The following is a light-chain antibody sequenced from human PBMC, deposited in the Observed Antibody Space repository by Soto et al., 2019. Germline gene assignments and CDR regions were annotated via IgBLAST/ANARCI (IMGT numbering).Light chain of an antibody. CDR2: DAS. CDR3: QQYDSWPPLP. Sequence: EILLTQSPSTLSLSPGEGATLSCRARQRIYSTLACYQQRRGHTPRLLIYDASSRATGIPARFSGSVFGTEFTLTISSLQSEDFAVYYCQQYDSWPPLPFGGGAKVESK. J-gene: IGKJ4*01. V-gene: IGKV3-15*01. CDR1: QRIYST.